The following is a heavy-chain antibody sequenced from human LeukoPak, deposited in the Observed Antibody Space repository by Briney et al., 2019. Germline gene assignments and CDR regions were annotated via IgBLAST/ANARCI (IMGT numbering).Heavy chain of an antibody. J-gene: IGHJ5*02. Sequence: PGGSLRLSCAASGFTFSSYAMSWVRQAPGKGLEWLSYMSPSGNIIYYADSLKGRFTMSRENAKDSLFLQMDSLRVEDTAVYYCARGQTFSSRNWFDPWGQGTLVTVSS. V-gene: IGHV3-48*04. CDR2: MSPSGNII. CDR3: ARGQTFSSRNWFDP. D-gene: IGHD6-13*01. CDR1: GFTFSSYA.